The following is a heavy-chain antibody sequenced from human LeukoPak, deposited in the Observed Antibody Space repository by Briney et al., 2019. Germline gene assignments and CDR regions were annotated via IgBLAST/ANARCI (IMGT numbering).Heavy chain of an antibody. CDR1: GGSISSYY. Sequence: SETLSLTCTVAGGSISSYYWSWIRQPPGKGVGWIGYIYYSGSTNYNPSLKSRVTISVDTSKNQFSLKLSSVTAADTAVYYCARAGRGYDILTGYSTYYFDYWGQGTLVTVSS. V-gene: IGHV4-59*01. D-gene: IGHD3-9*01. CDR3: ARAGRGYDILTGYSTYYFDY. J-gene: IGHJ4*02. CDR2: IYYSGST.